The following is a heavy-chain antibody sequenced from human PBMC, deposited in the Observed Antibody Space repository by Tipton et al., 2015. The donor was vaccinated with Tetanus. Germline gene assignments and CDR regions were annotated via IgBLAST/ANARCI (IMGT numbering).Heavy chain of an antibody. J-gene: IGHJ4*02. V-gene: IGHV4-39*01. Sequence: TLSLTCTVSGGSISSYYWGWIRQPPGKGLEWIGSIYYSGSTYYNPSLKSRVTISVDTSKNQFSLKLSSVTAADTAVYYCASSPITIFGVATNWGQGTLVTASS. CDR3: ASSPITIFGVATN. CDR2: IYYSGST. D-gene: IGHD3-3*01. CDR1: GGSISSYY.